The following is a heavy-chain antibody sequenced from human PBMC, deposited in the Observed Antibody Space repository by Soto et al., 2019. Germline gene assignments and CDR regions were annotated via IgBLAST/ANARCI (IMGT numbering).Heavy chain of an antibody. Sequence: GGSLRLSCAASGFTFSDYYMSWIRQAPGKGLEWVSYISSSGSSIYYADSVKGRFTISRDNAKNSLYLQMKSLRAEDTAVYYCARDRRGTSWYNAMDSWGQGTLVTVSS. V-gene: IGHV3-11*01. CDR1: GFTFSDYY. D-gene: IGHD6-13*01. J-gene: IGHJ4*02. CDR3: ARDRRGTSWYNAMDS. CDR2: ISSSGSSI.